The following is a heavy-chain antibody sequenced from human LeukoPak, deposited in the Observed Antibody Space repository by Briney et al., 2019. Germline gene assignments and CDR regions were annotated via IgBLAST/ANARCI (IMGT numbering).Heavy chain of an antibody. Sequence: PSETLSLTCTISGSSITSVSHYWGWIRQPPGKGLEWIGDIYYTGSTYYSPSLRSRVTMSVHTSENQLSLRLNSVTAVDTAVYYCARRWGNIVGVTYEYWGQGTLVTVSS. V-gene: IGHV4-39*01. CDR1: GSSITSVSHY. D-gene: IGHD3-16*01. J-gene: IGHJ4*02. CDR2: IYYTGST. CDR3: ARRWGNIVGVTYEY.